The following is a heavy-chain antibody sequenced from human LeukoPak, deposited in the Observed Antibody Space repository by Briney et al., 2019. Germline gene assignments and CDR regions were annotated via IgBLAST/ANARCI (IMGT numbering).Heavy chain of an antibody. CDR1: RFTFSSYG. CDR2: IRYDGSNK. CDR3: AKDRMDRGFGLDY. D-gene: IGHD3-10*01. Sequence: GGSLRLSCAASRFTFSSYGMHWVRQAPGKGLEWVAFIRYDGSNKYYADSVKGRFTISRDNSKNTLYLQMNSLRAEDTAVYYCAKDRMDRGFGLDYWGQGTLVTVSS. J-gene: IGHJ4*02. V-gene: IGHV3-30*02.